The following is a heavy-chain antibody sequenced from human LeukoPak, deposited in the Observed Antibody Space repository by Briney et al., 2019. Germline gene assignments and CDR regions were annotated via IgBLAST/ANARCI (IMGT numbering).Heavy chain of an antibody. CDR1: GFTFSSYA. CDR2: ISGSGGST. D-gene: IGHD4-23*01. V-gene: IGHV3-23*01. J-gene: IGHJ4*02. CDR3: AKSNGRMVTHFDY. Sequence: GGSLRLSCAASGFTFSSYAMSWVRQAPGKGLEWVSAISGSGGSTCYADSVKGRFTISRDNSKNTLYLQMNSLRAEDTAVYYCAKSNGRMVTHFDYWGQGTLVTVSS.